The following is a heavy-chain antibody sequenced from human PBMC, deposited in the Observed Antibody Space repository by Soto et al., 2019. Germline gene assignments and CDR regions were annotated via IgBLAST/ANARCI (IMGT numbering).Heavy chain of an antibody. D-gene: IGHD4-17*01. Sequence: SETLSLTCTVSGGSISSYYWSWIRQPPGKGLEWIGYIYYSGSTNYNPSLKSRVTISVDTSKNQFSLKLSSVTAADTAVYYCAREHTVTRYYFDYWGQGTLVTVSS. J-gene: IGHJ4*02. V-gene: IGHV4-59*01. CDR1: GGSISSYY. CDR2: IYYSGST. CDR3: AREHTVTRYYFDY.